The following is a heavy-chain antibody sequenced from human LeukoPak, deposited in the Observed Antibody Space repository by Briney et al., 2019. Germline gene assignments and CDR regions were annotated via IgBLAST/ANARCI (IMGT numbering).Heavy chain of an antibody. D-gene: IGHD3-10*01. J-gene: IGHJ4*02. Sequence: GGSLRLSCAASGFTFSSYAMSWARQAPGKGLEWVSAISGSGGSTYYADSVKGRFTIPRDNSKNTLYLQMNSLRAEDTAVYYCAKDRLGNYGSGSSFDYWGQGTLVTVSS. CDR1: GFTFSSYA. V-gene: IGHV3-23*01. CDR3: AKDRLGNYGSGSSFDY. CDR2: ISGSGGST.